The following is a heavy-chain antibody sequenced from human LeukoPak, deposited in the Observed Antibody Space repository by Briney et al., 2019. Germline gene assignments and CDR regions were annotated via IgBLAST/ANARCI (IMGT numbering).Heavy chain of an antibody. CDR2: IWYDGSNK. Sequence: GRSLRLSCAASGFTFSSYGMHWVRQARGKGLEWVADIWYDGSNKYYADSVKGRFTISRDNSKNTLYLQMNSLRAEDTAVYYCARYGHDYDFWSGYYTGGFDYWGQGTLVTVSS. CDR1: GFTFSSYG. CDR3: ARYGHDYDFWSGYYTGGFDY. J-gene: IGHJ4*02. D-gene: IGHD3-3*01. V-gene: IGHV3-33*01.